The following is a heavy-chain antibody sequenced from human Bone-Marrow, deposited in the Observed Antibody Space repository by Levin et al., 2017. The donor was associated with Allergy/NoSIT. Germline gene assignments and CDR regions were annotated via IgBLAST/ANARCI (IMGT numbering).Heavy chain of an antibody. CDR1: GFTFSSYW. J-gene: IGHJ3*02. CDR2: INSDGSST. V-gene: IGHV3-74*01. CDR3: ARDEALYDFWSGYLKGDSNAFDI. D-gene: IGHD3-3*01. Sequence: GESLKISCAASGFTFSSYWMHWVRQAPGKGLVWVSRINSDGSSTSYADSVKGRFTISRDNAKNTLYLQMNSLRAEDTAVYYCARDEALYDFWSGYLKGDSNAFDIWGQGTMVTVSS.